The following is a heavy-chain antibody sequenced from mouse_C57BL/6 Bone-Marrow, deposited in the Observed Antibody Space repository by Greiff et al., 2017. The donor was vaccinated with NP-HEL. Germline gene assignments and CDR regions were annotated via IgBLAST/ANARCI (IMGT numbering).Heavy chain of an antibody. CDR1: GYTFTSYW. D-gene: IGHD1-1*01. CDR3: AREDYYGLEGAMDY. J-gene: IGHJ4*01. CDR2: IDPSDSET. Sequence: QVHVKQPGAELVRPGSSVKLSCKASGYTFTSYWMHWVKQRPIQGLEWIGNIDPSDSETHYNQKFKDKATLTVDKSSSTAYMQLSSLTSEDSAVYYCAREDYYGLEGAMDYWGQGTSVTVSS. V-gene: IGHV1-52*01.